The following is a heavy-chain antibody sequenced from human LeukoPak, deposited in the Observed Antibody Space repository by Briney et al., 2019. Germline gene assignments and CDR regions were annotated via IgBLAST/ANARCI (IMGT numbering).Heavy chain of an antibody. CDR2: INPTGGST. CDR1: GYTLTTYY. J-gene: IGHJ5*02. CDR3: ARQGRSGSYSAFSWFDL. Sequence: ASVKVSCKASGYTLTTYYMHWVRQAPGKGLEWMGKINPTGGSTTYAQKFQGRVTMTRDMSTNTVYMELSSLRSEDTAVYYCARQGRSGSYSAFSWFDLWGQGTLVTVSS. D-gene: IGHD3-22*01. V-gene: IGHV1-46*01.